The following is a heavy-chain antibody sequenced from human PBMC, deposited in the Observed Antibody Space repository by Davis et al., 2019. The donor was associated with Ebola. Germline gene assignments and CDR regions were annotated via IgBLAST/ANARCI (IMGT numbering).Heavy chain of an antibody. Sequence: AASVKVSCKASGGTFSSYAISWVRQAPGQGLEWMGGIIPIFGTTNYAQKFQGRVTITADESTSTAYMELSSLRSEDTAMYYCARSSVPAAMGRDAFDIWGQGTMVTVST. V-gene: IGHV1-69*13. CDR3: ARSSVPAAMGRDAFDI. CDR2: IIPIFGTT. D-gene: IGHD2-2*01. CDR1: GGTFSSYA. J-gene: IGHJ3*02.